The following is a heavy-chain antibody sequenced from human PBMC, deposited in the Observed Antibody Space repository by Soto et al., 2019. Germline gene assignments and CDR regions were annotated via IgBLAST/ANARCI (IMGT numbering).Heavy chain of an antibody. CDR3: ARGQEGVVATH. CDR2: VKDGGHT. CDR1: GGSLSGYY. V-gene: IGHV4-34*01. Sequence: QVQLQQWGAGLLKPSETLSLNCAVTGGSLSGYYWSWIRQPPGKGLEWIGEVKDGGHTNYSPSLRGXXTXSXVTANNHFSLRLTSVTAADTGVYYCARGQEGVVATHWDQGSLVTVSS. D-gene: IGHD5-12*01. J-gene: IGHJ4*02.